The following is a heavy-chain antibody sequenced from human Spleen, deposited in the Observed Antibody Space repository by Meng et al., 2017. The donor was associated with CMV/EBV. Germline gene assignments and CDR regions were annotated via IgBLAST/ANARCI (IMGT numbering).Heavy chain of an antibody. CDR1: GDSISRNLW. J-gene: IGHJ4*02. CDR2: ISYSGST. D-gene: IGHD3-10*01. V-gene: IGHV4-4*02. Sequence: SETLSLTCAVSGDSISRNLWWSWVRQPPGKGLEWIGEISYSGSTKYNPSLQSRVTISLDTSKNHFSLKLGPVTAADTAVYYCATSRGNTFDNWGQGTLVTVSS. CDR3: ATSRGNTFDN.